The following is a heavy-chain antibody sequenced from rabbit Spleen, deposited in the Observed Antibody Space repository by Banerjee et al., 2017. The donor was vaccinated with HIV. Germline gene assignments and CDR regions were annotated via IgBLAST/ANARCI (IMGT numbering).Heavy chain of an antibody. V-gene: IGHV1S45*01. CDR2: INAVTGKA. D-gene: IGHD6-1*01. CDR1: GFSFSNKAV. J-gene: IGHJ4*01. CDR3: ARDTVYADYAGFGHATLHYFDF. Sequence: QEHLVESGGGLVKPEGSLTLSCTASGFSFSNKAVMCWVRQAPGKGLEWIACINAVTGKAVYASWAKGRFTFSKTSSTTVTLQMTSLTAADTATYFCARDTVYADYAGFGHATLHYFDFWGPGTLVTV.